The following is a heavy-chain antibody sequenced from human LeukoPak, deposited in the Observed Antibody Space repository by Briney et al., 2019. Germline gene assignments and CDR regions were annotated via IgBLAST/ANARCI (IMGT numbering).Heavy chain of an antibody. CDR2: ISAYNGNT. Sequence: GASEKLSCKASGYTFTSNGISWVRQAPGQGLEWMGWISAYNGNTHYAQKFQGRVTMTRDTSISTAYMELSRLRSDDTAVYYCARDLECSSTSCYEWWFDPWGQGTLVTVSS. J-gene: IGHJ5*02. CDR1: GYTFTSNG. D-gene: IGHD2-2*01. CDR3: ARDLECSSTSCYEWWFDP. V-gene: IGHV1-18*04.